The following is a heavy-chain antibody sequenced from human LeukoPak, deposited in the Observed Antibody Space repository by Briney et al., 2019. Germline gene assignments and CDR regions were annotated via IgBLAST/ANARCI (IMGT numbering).Heavy chain of an antibody. V-gene: IGHV4-4*07. CDR3: ARVGPRDRYCSSTSCRRFDWFDP. CDR1: GGSISSYY. J-gene: IGHJ5*02. Sequence: SETLSLTCTVSGGSISSYYWSWIRQPAGKGLEWIGRIYTSGSTNYNPSLKSRVTMSVDTSKNQFSLKLSSVTAADTAVYYCARVGPRDRYCSSTSCRRFDWFDPWGQGTLVTVSS. CDR2: IYTSGST. D-gene: IGHD2-2*01.